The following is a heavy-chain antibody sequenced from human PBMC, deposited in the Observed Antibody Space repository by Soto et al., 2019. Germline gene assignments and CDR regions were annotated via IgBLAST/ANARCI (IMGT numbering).Heavy chain of an antibody. CDR2: INLDGSQK. CDR1: GFYFRNFW. D-gene: IGHD2-2*03. V-gene: IGHV3-7*03. J-gene: IGHJ4*02. Sequence: PGGSLRLSCVESGFYFRNFWMSWVRQAPGRGLEWVANINLDGSQKSYVDSVKGRFTISRDNAKNSLYLQMNNLRPEDTAVYYCARDQAAGYYDYWGQGTLVTVSS. CDR3: ARDQAAGYYDY.